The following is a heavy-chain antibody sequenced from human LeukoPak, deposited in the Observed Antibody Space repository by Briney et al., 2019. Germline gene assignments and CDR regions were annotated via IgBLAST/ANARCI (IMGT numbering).Heavy chain of an antibody. J-gene: IGHJ1*01. V-gene: IGHV3-21*04. CDR2: ISSSSSYI. D-gene: IGHD6-19*01. CDR3: AKAPIAVAGKAEYFQH. Sequence: PGGSLRLSCAASGFTFSSYSMNWVRQAPGKGLEWVSSISSSSSYIYYADSVKGRFTISRDNSKNTLYLQMNSLRAEDTAVYYCAKAPIAVAGKAEYFQHWGQGTLVTVSS. CDR1: GFTFSSYS.